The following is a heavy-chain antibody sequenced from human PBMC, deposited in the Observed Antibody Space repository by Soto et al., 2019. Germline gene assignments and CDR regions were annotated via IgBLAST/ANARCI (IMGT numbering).Heavy chain of an antibody. D-gene: IGHD2-15*01. CDR2: IYWDDDK. Sequence: SGPTLVNPTQTLTLTCSFSGFSLSTTGVGVGWIRQPPGKALEWLALIYWDDDKRYSPSLKSRLTITKDTSKNQVVLTMTNTDPVDTATYFCAHSPNRVVVAATYYDYWGQGTLVTVSS. V-gene: IGHV2-5*02. CDR3: AHSPNRVVVAATYYDY. CDR1: GFSLSTTGVG. J-gene: IGHJ4*02.